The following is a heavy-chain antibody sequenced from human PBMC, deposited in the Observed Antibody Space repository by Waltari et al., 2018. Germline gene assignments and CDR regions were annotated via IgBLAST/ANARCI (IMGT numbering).Heavy chain of an antibody. CDR1: GYTFTSYD. CDR2: MNPNSGNT. Sequence: QVQLVQSGAEVKKPGASVKVSCKASGYTFTSYDINWVRQATGQGLGGRGGMNPNSGNTGYEKKFQGRVTITRNTSISTAYMELSSLRSEDTAVYYCARTKYGWFDPWGQGTLVTVSS. CDR3: ARTKYGWFDP. V-gene: IGHV1-8*03. J-gene: IGHJ5*02. D-gene: IGHD3-10*01.